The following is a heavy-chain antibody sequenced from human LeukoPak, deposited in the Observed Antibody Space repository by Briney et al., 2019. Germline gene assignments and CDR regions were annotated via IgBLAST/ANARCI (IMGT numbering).Heavy chain of an antibody. Sequence: SETLSLTCAVYGGSFSGYYWSWIRQPPGKGLEWIGEINHSGSTNYNPSLKSRVTISVDTSKNQFSLKLSSVTAADTAVYYCARAPLEMATVDFDYWGQGTLVTVSS. CDR3: ARAPLEMATVDFDY. D-gene: IGHD4-4*01. V-gene: IGHV4-34*01. CDR2: INHSGST. CDR1: GGSFSGYY. J-gene: IGHJ4*02.